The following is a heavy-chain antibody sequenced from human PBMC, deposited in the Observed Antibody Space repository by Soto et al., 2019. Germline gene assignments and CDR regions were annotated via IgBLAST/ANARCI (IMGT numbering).Heavy chain of an antibody. V-gene: IGHV4-59*01. CDR1: GGSISSYY. D-gene: IGHD4-17*01. CDR3: ARDLNYGFDY. Sequence: SETLSLTCTVSGGSISSYYWSWIRQPPGKGLEWIGYIYYSGSTNYNPSLKSRVTISVDTSKNQFSLKLSPVTAADTAVYYCARDLNYGFDYWGQGTLVTVSS. J-gene: IGHJ4*02. CDR2: IYYSGST.